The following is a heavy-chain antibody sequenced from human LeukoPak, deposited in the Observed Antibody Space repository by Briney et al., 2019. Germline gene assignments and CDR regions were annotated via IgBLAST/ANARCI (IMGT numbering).Heavy chain of an antibody. D-gene: IGHD2-2*01. CDR2: IYYSGST. CDR1: GGSISSYY. J-gene: IGHJ5*02. Sequence: PSETLSLTCTVSGGSISSYYWSWIRQPPGTGLEWIGYIYYSGSTNYNPSLKSRVTISVDTSKNQFSLKLSSVTAADTAVYYCARGQLLGWFDPWGQGTLVTVSS. V-gene: IGHV4-59*01. CDR3: ARGQLLGWFDP.